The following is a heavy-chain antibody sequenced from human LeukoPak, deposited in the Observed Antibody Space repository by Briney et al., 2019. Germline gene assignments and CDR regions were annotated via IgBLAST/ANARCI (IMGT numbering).Heavy chain of an antibody. J-gene: IGHJ4*02. CDR3: ATAGNYRFDD. V-gene: IGHV3-48*03. Sequence: GGSLRLSCVGSGFTFDTYEMNWVRQAPGKGLEWLSFISRGGFEIHYAASVEGRFTISRDDAKNTLYLQMTSLRDEDTAVYYCATAGNYRFDDWGQGTLVTVS. CDR1: GFTFDTYE. D-gene: IGHD1-7*01. CDR2: ISRGGFEI.